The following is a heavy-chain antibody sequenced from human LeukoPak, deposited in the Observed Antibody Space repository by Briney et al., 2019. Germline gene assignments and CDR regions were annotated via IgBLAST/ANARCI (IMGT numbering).Heavy chain of an antibody. D-gene: IGHD3-10*01. J-gene: IGHJ4*02. V-gene: IGHV3-7*01. CDR1: GFPLSIYW. Sequence: GGSLRLPCSPSGFPLSIYWLTGARHAPGEGVEGVANIKQDGSEKHYVDAVKGRFTISRDNAKTSLYLQMDSLRVEDTAVYYCARDREIAYWGQGQVVLVSS. CDR2: IKQDGSEK. CDR3: ARDREIAY.